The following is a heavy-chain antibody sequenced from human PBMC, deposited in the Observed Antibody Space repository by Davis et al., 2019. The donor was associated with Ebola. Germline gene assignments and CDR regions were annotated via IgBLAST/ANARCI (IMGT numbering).Heavy chain of an antibody. CDR2: IYSGGST. J-gene: IGHJ6*02. D-gene: IGHD1-26*01. CDR3: ARARAWEPYYYYGMDV. Sequence: GESLKISCAASGFTVSSNYMSWVRQAPGKGLEWVSVIYSGGSTYYADSVKGRFTISRDNSKNTLYLQMNSLRAEDTAVYYCARARAWEPYYYYGMDVWGQGTTVTVSS. V-gene: IGHV3-66*01. CDR1: GFTVSSNY.